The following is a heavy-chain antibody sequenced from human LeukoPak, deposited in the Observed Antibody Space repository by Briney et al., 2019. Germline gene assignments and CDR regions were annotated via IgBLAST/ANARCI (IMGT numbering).Heavy chain of an antibody. CDR2: ISYDGSNK. Sequence: GRSLRLSCAASGFTFSSYGMHWVRQAPGKGLEWVAVISYDGSNKYYADSVKGRFTISRDNSKNTLYLQMNSLRAEDTAVYYCAKDRGGSYLGMGYFDYWGQGTLVTVSS. CDR1: GFTFSSYG. J-gene: IGHJ4*02. CDR3: AKDRGGSYLGMGYFDY. D-gene: IGHD1-26*01. V-gene: IGHV3-30*18.